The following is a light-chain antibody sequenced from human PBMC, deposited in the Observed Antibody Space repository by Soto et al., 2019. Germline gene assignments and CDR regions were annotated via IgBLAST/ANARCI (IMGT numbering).Light chain of an antibody. CDR3: QQYNSYPYT. Sequence: DIQMTQSPSTVSASVGDEVTITCRASQSISTWLAWYQQKPGKAPNLLIYDASTLESGGPSGFSGSGSGTEFPLTIISRQPDYSATYYCQQYNSYPYTFVQGTKMEMK. CDR1: QSISTW. J-gene: IGKJ2*01. V-gene: IGKV1-5*01. CDR2: DAS.